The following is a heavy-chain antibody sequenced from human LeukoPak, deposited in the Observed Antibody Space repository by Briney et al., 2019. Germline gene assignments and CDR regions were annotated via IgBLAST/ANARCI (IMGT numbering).Heavy chain of an antibody. CDR3: ARNSGDYYYCGMDV. J-gene: IGHJ6*02. CDR1: GFTFSSYA. Sequence: GGSLRLSCAASGFTFSSYAMSWVRQAPGKGLEWVSAISGSGGSTYYADSVKGRFTISRDNSKNTLYLQMNSLRAEDTAVYYCARNSGDYYYCGMDVWGQGTTVTVSS. V-gene: IGHV3-23*01. CDR2: ISGSGGST. D-gene: IGHD4/OR15-4a*01.